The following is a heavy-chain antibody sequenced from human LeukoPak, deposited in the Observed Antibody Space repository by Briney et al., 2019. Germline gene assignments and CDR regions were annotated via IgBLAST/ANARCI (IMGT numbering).Heavy chain of an antibody. V-gene: IGHV3-33*01. CDR3: ARAEIPSGSLDF. Sequence: PGGSLRLSCAASGFTFSSYGMHWVRQAPGKGLEWVAVIWYDGSNKYYADSVKGRFTISRDNSKNTLYLQMNSLRAEDTAVYYCARAEIPSGSLDFWGQGTLVTVSS. CDR2: IWYDGSNK. J-gene: IGHJ4*02. CDR1: GFTFSSYG. D-gene: IGHD1-26*01.